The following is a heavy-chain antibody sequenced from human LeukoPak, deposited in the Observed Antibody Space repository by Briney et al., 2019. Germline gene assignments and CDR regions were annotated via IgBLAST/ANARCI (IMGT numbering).Heavy chain of an antibody. J-gene: IGHJ4*02. V-gene: IGHV3-7*01. D-gene: IGHD3-10*01. CDR2: IKEDGSEK. CDR1: GFTFSDAW. Sequence: GGSLRLSCADSGFTFSDAWMSWVRQAPGKGQEWVANIKEDGSEKYYVDSLKGRFTISRDNAKNSLFLQMNSLRAEDTAVYYCARLLLSRTFDYWGQGDLVTVSS. CDR3: ARLLLSRTFDY.